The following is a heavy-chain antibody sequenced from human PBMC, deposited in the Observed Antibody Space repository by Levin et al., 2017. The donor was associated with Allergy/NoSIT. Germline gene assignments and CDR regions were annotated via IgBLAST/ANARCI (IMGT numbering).Heavy chain of an antibody. CDR1: GDSVSSNTAA. J-gene: IGHJ6*02. CDR2: TYFRSKWIN. Sequence: PSQTLSLTCAISGDSVSSNTAAWNWIRQSPSRGLEWLGRTYFRSKWINEYAESVKSRISVNPDTSKNQFSLHLNSVTPDDTAVYYCTRDPGRGYGMDLWGQGTTVTVSS. V-gene: IGHV6-1*01. CDR3: TRDPGRGYGMDL.